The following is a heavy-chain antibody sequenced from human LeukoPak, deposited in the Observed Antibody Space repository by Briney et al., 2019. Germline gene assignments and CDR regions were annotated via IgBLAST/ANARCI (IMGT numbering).Heavy chain of an antibody. J-gene: IGHJ6*02. V-gene: IGHV4-31*03. CDR3: ARSGGGGYGSGLYYYYGMDV. D-gene: IGHD3-10*01. Sequence: PSQTLSLTCTVSGGSISSGGYYWSWIRQHPGKGLEWIGYIYYSGSTYYNPSLKSRVTISVDTSKNKFSLKLSSVTAADTAVYYCARSGGGGYGSGLYYYYGMDVWGQGTTVTVSS. CDR1: GGSISSGGYY. CDR2: IYYSGST.